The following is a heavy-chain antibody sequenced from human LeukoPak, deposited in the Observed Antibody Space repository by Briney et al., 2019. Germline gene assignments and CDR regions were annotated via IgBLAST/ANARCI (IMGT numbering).Heavy chain of an antibody. CDR2: ISYDGSNK. J-gene: IGHJ4*02. Sequence: GGSLRLSCAASGFTFSSYAMHWVRQAPGKGLEWVAVISYDGSNKYYADSVKGRFTISRDNSKNTLYLQMNSLRAEDTAVYYCARGAQFGYFDYWGQGTLVTVSS. CDR3: ARGAQFGYFDY. D-gene: IGHD3-16*01. V-gene: IGHV3-30-3*01. CDR1: GFTFSSYA.